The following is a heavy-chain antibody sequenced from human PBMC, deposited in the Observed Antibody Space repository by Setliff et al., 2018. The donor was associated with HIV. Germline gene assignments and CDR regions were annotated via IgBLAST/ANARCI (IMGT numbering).Heavy chain of an antibody. J-gene: IGHJ4*02. CDR3: VRRDVSFLFGQFDS. CDR2: IYDGGTT. V-gene: IGHV4-38-2*01. D-gene: IGHD3-10*02. CDR1: GYPINNIHY. Sequence: PSETLSLTCDVSGYPINNIHYWGWIRQPPGKGLECLGNIYDGGTTYHNPSLKGRVTISVDTSKAQFSLKLISVTAADTAVYYCVRRDVSFLFGQFDSWGQGILVTVSS.